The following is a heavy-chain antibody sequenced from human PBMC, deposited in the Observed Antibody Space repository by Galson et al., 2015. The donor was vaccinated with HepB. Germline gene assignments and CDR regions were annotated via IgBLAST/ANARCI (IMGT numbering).Heavy chain of an antibody. CDR3: ARGALVLGVCGTQNNWFDP. J-gene: IGHJ5*02. V-gene: IGHV1-18*01. CDR2: ISGYNHKT. D-gene: IGHD1-26*01. CDR1: GYTFSTYS. Sequence: SVKVSCKASGYTFSTYSITWVRQAPGQGLEWMGWISGYNHKTNYAQKLQGRVTMTTDTSTSTAYMELRSLRSDDTAVYYCARGALVLGVCGTQNNWFDPWGPGTLVTVSS.